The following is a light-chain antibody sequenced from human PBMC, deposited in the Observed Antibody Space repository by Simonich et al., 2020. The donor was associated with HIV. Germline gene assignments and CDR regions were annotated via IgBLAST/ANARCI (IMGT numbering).Light chain of an antibody. J-gene: IGKJ4*01. V-gene: IGKV4-1*01. CDR3: QQYYSTPLT. CDR1: QCVLYSSNNKHY. CDR2: WAS. Sequence: DIVMTKSPDSLAVSLGERATVNCKSSQCVLYSSNNKHYLAGYQQKPGQPPKLLIYWASTRESGVPYRFSGSGSGTDFTLSISSLQAEDVAVYYCQQYYSTPLTFGGGTKVEIK.